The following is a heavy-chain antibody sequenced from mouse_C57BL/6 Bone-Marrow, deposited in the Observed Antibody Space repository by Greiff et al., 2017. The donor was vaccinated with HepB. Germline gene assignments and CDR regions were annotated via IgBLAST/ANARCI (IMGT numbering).Heavy chain of an antibody. Sequence: VHLVESGAELVRPGASVKLSCKASGYTFTDYYINWVKQRPGQGLEWIARIYPGSGNTYYNEKFKGKATLTAEKSSSTAYMQLSSLTSEDSAVYFCARDDYYGSSTFDYWGQGTTLTVSS. D-gene: IGHD1-1*01. CDR1: GYTFTDYY. CDR2: IYPGSGNT. CDR3: ARDDYYGSSTFDY. V-gene: IGHV1-76*01. J-gene: IGHJ2*01.